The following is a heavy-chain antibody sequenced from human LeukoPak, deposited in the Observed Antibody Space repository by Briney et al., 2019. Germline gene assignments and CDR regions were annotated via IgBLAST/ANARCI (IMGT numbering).Heavy chain of an antibody. J-gene: IGHJ5*02. CDR3: TRYDPSRFDP. V-gene: IGHV3-30*03. Sequence: GGSLRLSCAASGFTFSGYGMHCVRQAPGKGLEWVTGISYDGSRKNYVDSAKGRFTISRDNSRNTMDLQMNSLRVEDTAVYRCTRYDPSRFDPWGQGTLVIVSA. CDR2: ISYDGSRK. CDR1: GFTFSGYG. D-gene: IGHD3-16*01.